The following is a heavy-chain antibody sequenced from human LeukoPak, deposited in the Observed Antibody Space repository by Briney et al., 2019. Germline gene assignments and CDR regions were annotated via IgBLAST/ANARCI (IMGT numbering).Heavy chain of an antibody. V-gene: IGHV1-8*03. CDR3: ARVGGSGWYRDAFDI. CDR2: MNPNSGNT. J-gene: IGHJ3*02. Sequence: ASVKVSCKASGGTFTSYDINWVRQATGQGLEWMGWMNPNSGNTGYAQKFQGRVTITRNTSISTAYMELSSLRSEDTAVYYCARVGGSGWYRDAFDIWGQGTMVTVSS. D-gene: IGHD6-19*01. CDR1: GGTFTSYD.